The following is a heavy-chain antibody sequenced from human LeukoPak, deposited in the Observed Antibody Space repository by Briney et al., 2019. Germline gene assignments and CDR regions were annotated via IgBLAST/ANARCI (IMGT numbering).Heavy chain of an antibody. D-gene: IGHD3-22*01. J-gene: IGHJ5*02. V-gene: IGHV1-3*01. Sequence: GASVKVSCKASGYTFTSYAMHWVRQAPGQRLEWMGWINAGNGNTKYSQKFQGRVTLTRDTSASTAYMELSSLRSEDTAVYYCARNYYYDSSGYYYNWFDPWGQGTLVTVSS. CDR1: GYTFTSYA. CDR2: INAGNGNT. CDR3: ARNYYYDSSGYYYNWFDP.